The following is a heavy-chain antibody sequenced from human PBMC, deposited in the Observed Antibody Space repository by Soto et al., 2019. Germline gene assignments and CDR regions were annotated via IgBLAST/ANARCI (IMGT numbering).Heavy chain of an antibody. CDR1: GFTFSSYG. CDR3: ARSSWEPHLAFDY. Sequence: GGSLRLSCAASGFTFSSYGMHWVRQAPGKGLEWVAVIWYDGSNKYYADSVKGRFTISRDNSKNTLYLQMNSLRAEDTAVYYCARSSWEPHLAFDYWGQGTLVTVSS. V-gene: IGHV3-33*01. CDR2: IWYDGSNK. D-gene: IGHD1-26*01. J-gene: IGHJ4*02.